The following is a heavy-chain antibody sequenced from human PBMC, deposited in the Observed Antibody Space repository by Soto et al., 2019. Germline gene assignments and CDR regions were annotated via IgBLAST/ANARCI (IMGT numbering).Heavy chain of an antibody. Sequence: QVQLVESGGGVVQPGRSLRLSCAASGFTFSSYGMHWVRQAPGKGLEWVAVIWYDGSNKYYADSVKGRFTISRDNSKNTLYLQMNSLRAEDTAVYYCARDQVVGASVYYFDYWGQGTLVTVSS. CDR2: IWYDGSNK. CDR1: GFTFSSYG. D-gene: IGHD1-26*01. J-gene: IGHJ4*02. V-gene: IGHV3-33*01. CDR3: ARDQVVGASVYYFDY.